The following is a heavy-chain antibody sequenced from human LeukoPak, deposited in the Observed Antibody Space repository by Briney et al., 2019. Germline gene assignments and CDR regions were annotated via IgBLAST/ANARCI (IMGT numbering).Heavy chain of an antibody. J-gene: IGHJ3*02. Sequence: ASVKVSCKTSGYTFINYPITWVRQAPGQGLEWMGWITAYNGNKTYAQKLQDRVTMTTDTSTSTAYMELRSLRSDDTAVYFCARVNFDILSGYYIPHVFDIWGQGTMVTVSS. CDR1: GYTFINYP. CDR2: ITAYNGNK. CDR3: ARVNFDILSGYYIPHVFDI. D-gene: IGHD3-9*01. V-gene: IGHV1-18*01.